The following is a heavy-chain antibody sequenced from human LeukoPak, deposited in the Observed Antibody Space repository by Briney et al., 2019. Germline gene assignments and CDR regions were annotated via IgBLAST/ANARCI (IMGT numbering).Heavy chain of an antibody. CDR3: ARGADSYYYMDV. CDR1: GYILTSYW. CDR2: IYPHASDI. J-gene: IGHJ6*03. D-gene: IGHD3-16*01. Sequence: PGESLKISCLGSGYILTSYWVAWVRQMPGKGLECMGIIYPHASDIRYNPSFEGQVTISADKSINTAYLQWSSLKASDTAMYYCARGADSYYYMDVWGKGTTVTVSS. V-gene: IGHV5-51*01.